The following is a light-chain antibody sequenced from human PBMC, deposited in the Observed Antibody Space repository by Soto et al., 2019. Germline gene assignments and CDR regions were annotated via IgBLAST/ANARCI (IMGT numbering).Light chain of an antibody. V-gene: IGKV3-20*01. CDR1: QSVANAY. J-gene: IGKJ1*01. CDR2: GAS. Sequence: EIVLTQSPGTLSLSPRERATLSCRARQSVANAYLAWYQHKVGQSPRLLNYGASNRAPGIPDRFSGSGSGTDFTLSINRLEPEQFAVYYYQQYAASPRTFGQGTLVEVK. CDR3: QQYAASPRT.